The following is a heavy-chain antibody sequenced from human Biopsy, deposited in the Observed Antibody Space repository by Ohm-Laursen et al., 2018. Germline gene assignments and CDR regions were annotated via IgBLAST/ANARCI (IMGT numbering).Heavy chain of an antibody. J-gene: IGHJ4*02. CDR2: LRFEDRT. CDR1: GGPISNYF. D-gene: IGHD1-26*01. Sequence: GTLSLTCAVSGGPISNYFWTWIRQPPGKGLEWIGYLRFEDRTSYNSSLKSRVTISADTSKDQFSLRLSSVTAVDTAVYYCALGGGSYVNFDYWGQGTLVTVSS. V-gene: IGHV4-59*01. CDR3: ALGGGSYVNFDY.